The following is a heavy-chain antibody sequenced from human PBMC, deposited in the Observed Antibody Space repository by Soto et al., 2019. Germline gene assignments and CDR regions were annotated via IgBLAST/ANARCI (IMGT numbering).Heavy chain of an antibody. D-gene: IGHD6-19*01. V-gene: IGHV4-31*03. Sequence: PSETLSLTCTVSGGSISSGGYYWTWIRQPPGKGLEWIGYIYYGGSTHYNPSLKSRVTISVDTSKNQFSLNLSSVTAADTAVYYCARRIAVAGAAYFDYWGQGTLVTAPQ. CDR3: ARRIAVAGAAYFDY. CDR1: GGSISSGGYY. CDR2: IYYGGST. J-gene: IGHJ4*02.